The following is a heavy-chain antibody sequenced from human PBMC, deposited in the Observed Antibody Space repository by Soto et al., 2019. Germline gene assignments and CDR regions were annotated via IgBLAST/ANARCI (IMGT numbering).Heavy chain of an antibody. Sequence: GGSLRLSCAASGFTFSSYAMSWVRQAPGKGLEWVSAISGSGGSTYYADSVKGRITISRDNSKNTLYLQMNSLRAEDTALYYCAKGYYDFWSGYYYYYYMDVWGKGTTVTVSS. CDR3: AKGYYDFWSGYYYYYYMDV. CDR1: GFTFSSYA. D-gene: IGHD3-3*01. V-gene: IGHV3-23*01. J-gene: IGHJ6*03. CDR2: ISGSGGST.